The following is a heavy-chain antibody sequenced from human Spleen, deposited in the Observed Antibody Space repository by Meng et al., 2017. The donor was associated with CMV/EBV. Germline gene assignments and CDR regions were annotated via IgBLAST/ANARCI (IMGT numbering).Heavy chain of an antibody. CDR2: ISYDGNDK. V-gene: IGHV3-30*04. CDR1: GFTFTTFS. Sequence: GESRKISCAASGFTFTTFSVHWVRQAPGKGLEWVADISYDGNDKYYADSVKGRFTISRDNSNNTLYWQMNGLRAEDSAVYFCAREGYTLGRFGAFDIWGQGTMVTVSS. CDR3: AREGYTLGRFGAFDI. D-gene: IGHD2-2*02. J-gene: IGHJ3*02.